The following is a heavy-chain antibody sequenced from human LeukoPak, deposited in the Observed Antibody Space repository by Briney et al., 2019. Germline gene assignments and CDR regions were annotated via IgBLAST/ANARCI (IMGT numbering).Heavy chain of an antibody. J-gene: IGHJ4*02. Sequence: SETLSLTCTVSGGAISGYYWSWIRQPPGKGLEWIGYIFYSGTTNYNPSLKSRVTISVDTSKNQFSLKLSSVTAADTAVYYCARILRGEYLDYWGQGTLVTVSS. CDR2: IFYSGTT. CDR3: ARILRGEYLDY. D-gene: IGHD3-10*01. V-gene: IGHV4-59*08. CDR1: GGAISGYY.